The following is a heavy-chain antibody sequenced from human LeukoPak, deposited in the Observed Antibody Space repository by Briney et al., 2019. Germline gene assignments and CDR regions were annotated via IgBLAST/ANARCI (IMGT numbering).Heavy chain of an antibody. CDR3: AKDFSGYDTCDY. D-gene: IGHD5-12*01. V-gene: IGHV3-23*01. CDR1: GFTFSSYA. J-gene: IGHJ4*02. CDR2: ISGSGSST. Sequence: PGGSLRLSCAASGFTFSSYAMSWVRQAPGRGLESVSAISGSGSSTYYADSVKGRFTISRDNSKNTLYLQMNSLGAEDTAVYYCAKDFSGYDTCDYWGQGTLVTVSS.